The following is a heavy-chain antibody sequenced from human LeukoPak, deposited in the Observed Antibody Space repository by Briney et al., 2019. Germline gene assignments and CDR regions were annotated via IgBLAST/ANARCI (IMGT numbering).Heavy chain of an antibody. Sequence: EPGGSLRLSCAASGFTFSSYAMSWVRQAPGKGLEWVSAISGSGGSTYYADSVKGRFTISRDNSKNTLYLQMNSLRAEDTAVYYCAKGQILFHGRTLFDYWGQGTLVTVSS. V-gene: IGHV3-23*01. CDR1: GFTFSSYA. CDR2: ISGSGGST. J-gene: IGHJ4*02. CDR3: AKGQILFHGRTLFDY. D-gene: IGHD3-10*01.